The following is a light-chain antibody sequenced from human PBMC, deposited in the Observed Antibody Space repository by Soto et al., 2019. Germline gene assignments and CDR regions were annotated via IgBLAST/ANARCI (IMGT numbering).Light chain of an antibody. J-gene: IGKJ1*01. Sequence: DIQMTQSPSSLSASVGDRVTITCRASQSISTYLNWYQQKPGKAPKLLIYTASSLQSGVPSRFSGSGSGTDFTLTISSLQPEDFATYYCQQSYNTPGTFGQGTKVESK. V-gene: IGKV1-39*01. CDR2: TAS. CDR1: QSISTY. CDR3: QQSYNTPGT.